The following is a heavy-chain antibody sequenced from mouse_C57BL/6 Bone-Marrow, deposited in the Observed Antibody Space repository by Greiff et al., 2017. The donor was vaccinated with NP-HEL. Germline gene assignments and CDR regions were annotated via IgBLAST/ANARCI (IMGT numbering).Heavy chain of an antibody. CDR1: GYTFTSYW. D-gene: IGHD2-4*01. Sequence: QVQLQQSGAELAKPGASVKLSCKASGYTFTSYWMHWVKQRPGQGLEWIGYINPSSGYTKYNQKFKDKATWTADKSSSTAYMQLSSLTYEDSAVYYCASRGYYDPYYFDYWGQGTTLTVSA. CDR3: ASRGYYDPYYFDY. CDR2: INPSSGYT. J-gene: IGHJ2*01. V-gene: IGHV1-7*01.